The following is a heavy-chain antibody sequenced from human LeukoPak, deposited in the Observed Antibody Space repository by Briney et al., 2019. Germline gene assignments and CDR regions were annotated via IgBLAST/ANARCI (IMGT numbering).Heavy chain of an antibody. CDR1: GGSVSSGSYY. J-gene: IGHJ4*02. V-gene: IGHV4-61*01. CDR3: ARERNQLWFDY. D-gene: IGHD5-18*01. CDR2: IHYSGTT. Sequence: SETLSLTCTVSGGSVSSGSYYWSWIRQPPGKGLEWIGYIHYSGTTNYNPSLKSRVTMSVDTSKNLFSLNLSSMTAADTAVYYCARERNQLWFDYWAREPWSPSPQ.